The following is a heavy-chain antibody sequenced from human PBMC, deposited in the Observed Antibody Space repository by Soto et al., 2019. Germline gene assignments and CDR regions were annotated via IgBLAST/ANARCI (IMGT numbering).Heavy chain of an antibody. V-gene: IGHV4-59*01. CDR1: GGSITNYL. Sequence: SETLSLTCTVSGGSITNYLWSWIRQSPGKGLEWIGYIYYSGTTNYNPSLMSRVTISVDTSRNHFSLKLTSVTAADTAVYYCARVYGSGSLTNWFDPWGRGTLVTVSS. J-gene: IGHJ5*02. D-gene: IGHD3-10*01. CDR2: IYYSGTT. CDR3: ARVYGSGSLTNWFDP.